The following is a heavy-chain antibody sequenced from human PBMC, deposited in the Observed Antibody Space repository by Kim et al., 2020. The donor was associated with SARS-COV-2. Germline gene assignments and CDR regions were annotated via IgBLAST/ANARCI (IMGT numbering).Heavy chain of an antibody. D-gene: IGHD6-19*01. CDR3: AREGWLDYYFDY. Sequence: GGSLRLSCAASGFTFSSYAMHWVRQAPGKGLEWVAVISYDGSNKYYADSVKGRFTISRDNSKNTLYLQMNSLRAEDTAVYYCAREGWLDYYFDYWGQGTLVTVSS. V-gene: IGHV3-30*04. J-gene: IGHJ4*02. CDR2: ISYDGSNK. CDR1: GFTFSSYA.